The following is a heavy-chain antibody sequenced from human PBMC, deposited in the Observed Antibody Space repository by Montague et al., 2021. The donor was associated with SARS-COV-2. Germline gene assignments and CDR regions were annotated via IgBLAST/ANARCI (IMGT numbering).Heavy chain of an antibody. Sequence: SETLSLTCAVSGGSISNSQWWSWVRQPPGKGLEWIGEIYHSGSTXXNTXXXSRVTIAVDKSKNQLSLKLISVTAADTAAYYCASRGAGWFGSNPERFDYWGQGTLVTVSS. J-gene: IGHJ4*02. CDR1: GGSISNSQW. CDR2: IYHSGST. D-gene: IGHD3-10*01. V-gene: IGHV4-4*02. CDR3: ASRGAGWFGSNPERFDY.